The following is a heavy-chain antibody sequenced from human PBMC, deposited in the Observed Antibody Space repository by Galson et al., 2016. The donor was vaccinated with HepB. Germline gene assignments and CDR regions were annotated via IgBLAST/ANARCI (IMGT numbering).Heavy chain of an antibody. J-gene: IGHJ5*02. D-gene: IGHD3-16*02. CDR2: IYWNDDR. V-gene: IGHV2-5*01. CDR1: GFSLTAGGVG. Sequence: PALVKPTQTLTLTCSFSGFSLTAGGVGVDWIRQPPGKGLEWLALIYWNDDRRYSPSLKSRLTVTKDTSKNQVLLTMTNVDPKDTATYYCALRYDYVWGTYRGWLDPWGQGTLVTVSS. CDR3: ALRYDYVWGTYRGWLDP.